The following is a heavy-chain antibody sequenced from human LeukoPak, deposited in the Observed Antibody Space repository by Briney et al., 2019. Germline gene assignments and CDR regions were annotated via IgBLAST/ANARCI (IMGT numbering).Heavy chain of an antibody. J-gene: IGHJ4*02. CDR3: ARRRITMVRGVIAYVYFDY. CDR2: IYYSGST. Sequence: SETLSLTCTVSGGFISSYYWSWIRQPPGKGLEWLGYIYYSGSTYYNPSPKSRVTISVDTSKNQFSLKLSSVTAADTAVYYCARRRITMVRGVIAYVYFDYWGQGTLVTVSS. D-gene: IGHD3-10*01. CDR1: GGFISSYY. V-gene: IGHV4-59*12.